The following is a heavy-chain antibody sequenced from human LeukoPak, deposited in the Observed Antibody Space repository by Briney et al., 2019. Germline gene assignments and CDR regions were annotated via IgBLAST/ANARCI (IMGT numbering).Heavy chain of an antibody. D-gene: IGHD3-22*01. V-gene: IGHV1-69*13. CDR3: ARGGFYYDRSGYHIYYYYYMDV. CDR2: FIPIFGTA. CDR1: GGTFSSYA. Sequence: SVKVSCKPPGGTFSSYAISWVRHAPGQGLEWMGGFIPIFGTANYAQKFQGRVTITADESTSTAYMELSSLRSEDTAVYYCARGGFYYDRSGYHIYYYYYMDVWGKGTTVTVSS. J-gene: IGHJ6*03.